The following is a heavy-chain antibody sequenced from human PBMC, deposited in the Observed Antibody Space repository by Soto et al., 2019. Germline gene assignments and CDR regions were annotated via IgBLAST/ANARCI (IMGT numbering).Heavy chain of an antibody. CDR1: GFTLSGRS. J-gene: IGHJ6*02. Sequence: GGSLRLSCSASGFTLSGRSMHWVRQAPGKGLEYVSGVSPDGNNEYYTDSVKGRFTISRDNSKNTLHLHMRSLRPEDTAVFYCARGLYGLDVWGQDTTVTVSS. V-gene: IGHV3-64D*08. CDR3: ARGLYGLDV. CDR2: VSPDGNNE.